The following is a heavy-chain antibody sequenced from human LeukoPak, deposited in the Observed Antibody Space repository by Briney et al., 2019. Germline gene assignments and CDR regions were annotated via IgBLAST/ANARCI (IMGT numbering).Heavy chain of an antibody. CDR3: AREHSSSEDNWFDP. Sequence: ASVKVSCKASGYTFTDYYMHWVRQAPGQGLEWMGWINPNSGGTNYAQKFQGRVTMTRDTSISTAYMELSRLRSDDTAVYYCAREHSSSEDNWFDPWGQGTLVTVSS. V-gene: IGHV1-2*02. CDR2: INPNSGGT. CDR1: GYTFTDYY. D-gene: IGHD6-6*01. J-gene: IGHJ5*02.